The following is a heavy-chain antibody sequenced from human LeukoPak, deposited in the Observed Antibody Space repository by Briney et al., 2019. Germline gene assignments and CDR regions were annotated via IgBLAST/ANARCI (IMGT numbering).Heavy chain of an antibody. CDR2: IRYDGSNK. Sequence: PGGSLRLSCAASGFTFSSYGMHWVRQAPGKGLEWVAFIRYDGSNKYYADSVKGRFTISRDNSKNTLYLQMNSLRAEDTAVYYCARDPTYYYDSSGYTRGWDYYYYYGMDVWGQGTTVTVSS. CDR1: GFTFSSYG. V-gene: IGHV3-30*02. CDR3: ARDPTYYYDSSGYTRGWDYYYYYGMDV. D-gene: IGHD3-22*01. J-gene: IGHJ6*02.